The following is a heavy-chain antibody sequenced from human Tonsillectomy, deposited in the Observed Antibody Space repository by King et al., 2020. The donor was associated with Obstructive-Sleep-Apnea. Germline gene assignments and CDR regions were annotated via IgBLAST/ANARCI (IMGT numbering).Heavy chain of an antibody. CDR3: ASGLYSSSWSNWFDP. V-gene: IGHV1-8*01. CDR2: MNPNSGTT. J-gene: IGHJ5*02. D-gene: IGHD6-13*01. CDR1: GYSFISKD. Sequence: VQLVESGAEVKKPGASVKVSCKASGYSFISKDINWVRQATGQGLEWMGWMNPNSGTTGYAEKFQGRVIMTRDTSIDTAYMELSSLRSEDTAVYYCASGLYSSSWSNWFDPWGLGTLVTVSS.